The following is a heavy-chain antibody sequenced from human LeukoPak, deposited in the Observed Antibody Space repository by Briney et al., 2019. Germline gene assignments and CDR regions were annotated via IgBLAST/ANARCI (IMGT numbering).Heavy chain of an antibody. CDR2: INHSGST. V-gene: IGHV4-34*01. Sequence: SETLSLTCAVYGGSFSGYYWSWIRQPPGKGLEWIGEINHSGSTNYNPSLKSRVTISVDTSKNQFSLKLSSVTAADTAVYHCARLDRDGYNMHPFDYWGQGTLVTVSS. CDR1: GGSFSGYY. J-gene: IGHJ4*02. D-gene: IGHD5-24*01. CDR3: ARLDRDGYNMHPFDY.